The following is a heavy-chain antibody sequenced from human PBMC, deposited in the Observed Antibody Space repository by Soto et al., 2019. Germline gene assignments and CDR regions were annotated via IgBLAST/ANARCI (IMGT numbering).Heavy chain of an antibody. J-gene: IGHJ4*02. CDR1: GASVSSGNW. V-gene: IGHV4-4*02. CDR3: ARHGDYFFDF. Sequence: QVQLQESGPGLLKPSGTLFLTCAVSGASVSSGNWWSWVRQPPGKGLEWIGEMHPSGNTNYNPSLKSRVSVSVDKSKNQLPLHLNSLTAADTAVYFCARHGDYFFDFWGQGTLVTVSS. D-gene: IGHD2-21*01. CDR2: MHPSGNT.